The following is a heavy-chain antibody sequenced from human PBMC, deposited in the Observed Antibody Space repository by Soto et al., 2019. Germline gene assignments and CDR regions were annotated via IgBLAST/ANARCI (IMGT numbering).Heavy chain of an antibody. D-gene: IGHD2-21*01. Sequence: EVQLLESGGGLVQPGGSLRLSCAASGFTFGNYAMSWVRQAPGKGLEWVSSISGIAGTTDNAESVKGRFTVSRDNSKNTLYLEINSRRVEDTALYFCAIGIDGGGPYWGQGTLVTVSS. CDR2: ISGIAGTT. CDR1: GFTFGNYA. J-gene: IGHJ4*02. CDR3: AIGIDGGGPY. V-gene: IGHV3-23*01.